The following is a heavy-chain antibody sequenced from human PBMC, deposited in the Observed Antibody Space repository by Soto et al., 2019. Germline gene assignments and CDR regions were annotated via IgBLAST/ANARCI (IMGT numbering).Heavy chain of an antibody. CDR2: INSDGSSI. Sequence: GGSLRLSCAASGFTFSNYWVYWVRQAPGKGLVWVSRINSDGSSISYADSVKDRFTISRDNAKKTLYLQMNSLRAEDTAVYYCATLGYWGQGTLVTVSS. V-gene: IGHV3-74*01. D-gene: IGHD3-16*01. CDR1: GFTFSNYW. J-gene: IGHJ4*02. CDR3: ATLGY.